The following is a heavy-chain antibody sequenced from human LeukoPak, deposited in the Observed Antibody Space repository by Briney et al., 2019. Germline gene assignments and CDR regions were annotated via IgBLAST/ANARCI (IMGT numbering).Heavy chain of an antibody. CDR3: AKDRGYCTGGSCYSDF. J-gene: IGHJ4*02. Sequence: GGSLRLSCAASGFTFSSYVMSWVRQAPGKGLEWVSVISGSGGSTYYADSVKGRFTLSRDNSKHTLFLQLNSLRAEDTAVYYCAKDRGYCTGGSCYSDFWGQGTLVTVSS. V-gene: IGHV3-23*01. D-gene: IGHD2-15*01. CDR1: GFTFSSYV. CDR2: ISGSGGST.